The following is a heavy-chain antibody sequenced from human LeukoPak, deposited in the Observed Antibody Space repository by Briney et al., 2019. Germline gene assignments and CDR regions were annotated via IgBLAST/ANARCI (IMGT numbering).Heavy chain of an antibody. V-gene: IGHV3-21*01. CDR2: ITRSGIYI. D-gene: IGHD3-10*02. J-gene: IGHJ6*04. Sequence: GDSLRLSCAASGFTFSSYTMNWVRQAPGKGLEWVSSITRSGIYIYYADSVKGRFTISRTNAKNSLYLQMNSLRAEDTAVYYCEELGITMIGGVWGKGTRVTISS. CDR3: EELGITMIGGV. CDR1: GFTFSSYT.